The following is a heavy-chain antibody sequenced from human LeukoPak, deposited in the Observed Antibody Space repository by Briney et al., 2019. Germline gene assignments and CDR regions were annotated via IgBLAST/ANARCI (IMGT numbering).Heavy chain of an antibody. J-gene: IGHJ4*02. CDR3: ARDGVYGDYLGY. D-gene: IGHD4-17*01. Sequence: ASVKVSCKASGYTFTSYYMHWVRQAPGQGLEWMGLINPSGSSTSYAQKFQGRVTITRDTSTSTVYMELSSLRSEDTAVYYCARDGVYGDYLGYWGQGTLVTVSS. V-gene: IGHV1-46*01. CDR1: GYTFTSYY. CDR2: INPSGSST.